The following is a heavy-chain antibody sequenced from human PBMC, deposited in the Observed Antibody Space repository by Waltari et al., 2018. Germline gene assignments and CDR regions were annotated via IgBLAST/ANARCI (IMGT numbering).Heavy chain of an antibody. CDR2: MGVDGRSR. D-gene: IGHD2-21*01. J-gene: IGHJ3*01. CDR3: ARGYWENSFDL. V-gene: IGHV3-48*02. Sequence: LESGGGLTEPGASLRLSCEASGFKIRGFSMDWVRQAPRKGQEGVAFMGVDGRSRKYADSVRGRFTISRDNAKNGVHLQMNNLRHEDTAVDYCARGYWENSFDLWGPGTTVTVSS. CDR1: GFKIRGFS.